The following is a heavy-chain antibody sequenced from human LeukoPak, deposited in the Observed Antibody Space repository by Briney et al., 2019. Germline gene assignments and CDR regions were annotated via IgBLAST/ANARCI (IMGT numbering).Heavy chain of an antibody. CDR2: IDYTGTT. J-gene: IGHJ4*02. V-gene: IGHV4-39*07. D-gene: IGHD3-10*01. CDR1: GDSISNNFYY. Sequence: SETLSLTCSVFGDSISNNFYYWGWIRQTPGKGLAWIASIDYTGTTYYNPSFKSRVSISMDTSKNQFSLKLSSVTAADTAVYYCARVRYYGSGSYSPHFDYWGQGTLVTVSS. CDR3: ARVRYYGSGSYSPHFDY.